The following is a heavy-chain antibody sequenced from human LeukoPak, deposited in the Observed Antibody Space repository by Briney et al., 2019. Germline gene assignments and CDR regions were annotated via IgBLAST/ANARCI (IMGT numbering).Heavy chain of an antibody. D-gene: IGHD6-19*01. Sequence: SGTLSLTCAVSGGSISSSNWWSWVRQPPGKGLEWIGEIYHSGSTNYNPSLKSRVTISVDTSKNQFSLKLSSVTAADTAVYYCARRPTRVAGRRVNYYYMDVWGKGTTVTVSS. V-gene: IGHV4-4*02. CDR3: ARRPTRVAGRRVNYYYMDV. CDR1: GGSISSSNW. CDR2: IYHSGST. J-gene: IGHJ6*03.